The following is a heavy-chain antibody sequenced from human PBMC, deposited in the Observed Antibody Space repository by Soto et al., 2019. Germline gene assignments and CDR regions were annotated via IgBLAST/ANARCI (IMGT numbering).Heavy chain of an antibody. J-gene: IGHJ6*02. CDR3: ARDGALLSGGNPDYDNAVGV. CDR1: GDSIISGDYY. Sequence: QVQLQESGPGLVKPSQTLSLTCTVSGDSIISGDYYWSWIRQTPGKGLEWIGYIYYSGDTNYNPSLKSRVIISADTSKNQSSRKLSSVTAADTAVYYCARDGALLSGGNPDYDNAVGVWGQGTTVTVSS. V-gene: IGHV4-30-4*01. D-gene: IGHD2-15*01. CDR2: IYYSGDT.